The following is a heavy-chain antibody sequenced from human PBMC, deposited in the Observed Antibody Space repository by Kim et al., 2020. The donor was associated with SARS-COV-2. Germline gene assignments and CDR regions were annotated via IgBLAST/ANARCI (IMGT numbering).Heavy chain of an antibody. D-gene: IGHD2-2*01. Sequence: SVKVSCKASGGTFSSYAISWVRQAPGQGLEWMGGIIPIFGTANYAQKFQGRVTITADESTSTAYMELSSLRSEDTAVYYCARDIVVVPAAMWGEGYNWFDPWGQGTLVTVSS. J-gene: IGHJ5*02. V-gene: IGHV1-69*13. CDR1: GGTFSSYA. CDR2: IIPIFGTA. CDR3: ARDIVVVPAAMWGEGYNWFDP.